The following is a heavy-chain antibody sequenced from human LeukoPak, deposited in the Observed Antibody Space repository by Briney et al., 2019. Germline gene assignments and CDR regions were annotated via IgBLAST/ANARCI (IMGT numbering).Heavy chain of an antibody. V-gene: IGHV3-23*01. CDR1: GFTFSSYA. D-gene: IGHD6-13*01. Sequence: GGSLRLSCAASGFTFSSYALSWVRQAPGKGPEWVSGISENGGTTFYADSVKGRFTITRDNSKNTMYVQMNSLRGEDTALCYCVKDYGPKQLVFFNSWGQGTLVTVSS. CDR2: ISENGGTT. CDR3: VKDYGPKQLVFFNS. J-gene: IGHJ4*02.